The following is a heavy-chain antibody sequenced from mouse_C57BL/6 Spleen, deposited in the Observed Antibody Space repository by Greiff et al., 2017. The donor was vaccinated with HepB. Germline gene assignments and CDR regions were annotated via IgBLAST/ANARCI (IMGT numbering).Heavy chain of an antibody. CDR2: ISSGGSYT. CDR3: ARDYYGSSYEFAY. D-gene: IGHD1-1*01. Sequence: DVQLQESGGDLVKPGGSLKLSCAASGFTFSSYGMSWVRQTPDKRLEWVATISSGGSYTYYPDSVKGRFTISRDNAKNTLYLQMSSLKSEDTAMYYCARDYYGSSYEFAYWGQGTLVTVSA. J-gene: IGHJ3*01. V-gene: IGHV5-6*01. CDR1: GFTFSSYG.